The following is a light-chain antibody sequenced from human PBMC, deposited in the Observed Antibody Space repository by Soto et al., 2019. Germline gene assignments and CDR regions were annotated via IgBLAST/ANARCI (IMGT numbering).Light chain of an antibody. J-gene: IGKJ1*01. V-gene: IGKV3-20*01. Sequence: EIVLTQSPGTLSLSPGERATLSCRASQSVSSSYLAWYQQKPGQAPRLLIYVASSRATGIPDRFSGSGSGTDFTLTISGLEPEDFAVYYCQQYGSSPWTFGQGTKVEIK. CDR3: QQYGSSPWT. CDR2: VAS. CDR1: QSVSSSY.